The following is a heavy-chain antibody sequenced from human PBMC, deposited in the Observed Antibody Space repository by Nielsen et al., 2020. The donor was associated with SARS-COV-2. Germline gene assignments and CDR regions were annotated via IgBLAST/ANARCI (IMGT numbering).Heavy chain of an antibody. CDR2: VYWDEDK. CDR3: AHRGRGNWNPWSFGMDV. J-gene: IGHJ6*02. CDR1: GFSLSTSGVG. V-gene: IGHV2-5*02. Sequence: SGPTLVKPKQTLTLTCTFSGFSLSTSGVGMGWIRQPPGKALEWLAVVYWDEDKSYSPSLKSRLSITKDTSKSQVVLTMTNMDPVDTATYYCAHRGRGNWNPWSFGMDVWGQGTTVTVSS. D-gene: IGHD1-20*01.